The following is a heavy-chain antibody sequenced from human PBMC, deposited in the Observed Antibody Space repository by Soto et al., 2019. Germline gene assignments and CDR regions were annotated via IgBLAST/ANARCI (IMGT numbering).Heavy chain of an antibody. J-gene: IGHJ3*02. Sequence: QVQLQESGPGLVKPSQTLSLTCTVSGGSISSGGYYWSWIRQHPGKGLEWIGYIYYSGSTYYNPSLKSRVTISVDTSKNQFPLKLSSVTAADTAVYYCASGSCGDDCYAFDIWGQGTMVTVSS. CDR3: ASGSCGDDCYAFDI. V-gene: IGHV4-31*03. CDR1: GGSISSGGYY. CDR2: IYYSGST. D-gene: IGHD2-21*02.